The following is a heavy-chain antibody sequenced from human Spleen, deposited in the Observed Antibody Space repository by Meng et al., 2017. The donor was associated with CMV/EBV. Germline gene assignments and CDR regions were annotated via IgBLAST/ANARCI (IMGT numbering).Heavy chain of an antibody. V-gene: IGHV3-30-3*01. D-gene: IGHD3-10*01. Sequence: GESLKISCAASGFTFSSYAMHWVRQAPGKGLEWVAVISYDGSNKYYADSVKGRFTISRDNAKNSLYLQMNSLRAEDTAVYYCARLMVRGASRLDYWGQGTLVTVSS. CDR3: ARLMVRGASRLDY. CDR2: ISYDGSNK. CDR1: GFTFSSYA. J-gene: IGHJ4*02.